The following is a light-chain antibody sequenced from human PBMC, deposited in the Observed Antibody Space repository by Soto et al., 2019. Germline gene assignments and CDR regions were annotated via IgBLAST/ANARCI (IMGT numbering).Light chain of an antibody. Sequence: DMHRAKTPSALSGALEGRATITFRASQTISSWLAWYQQKPGKAPKLLIYDASSLESGVPSRFSGSGSGTEFTLTISSLQPDDFATYYCQQYNSYSPFGGGTKVDIK. CDR3: QQYNSYSP. J-gene: IGKJ4*01. V-gene: IGKV1-5*01. CDR2: DAS. CDR1: QTISSW.